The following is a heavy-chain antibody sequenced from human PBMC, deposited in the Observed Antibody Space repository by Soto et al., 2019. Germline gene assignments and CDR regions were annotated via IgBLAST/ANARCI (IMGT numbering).Heavy chain of an antibody. J-gene: IGHJ6*02. CDR3: ARDRVSSSWGDYYYYYGMDV. V-gene: IGHV4-59*01. CDR2: IYYSGST. D-gene: IGHD6-13*01. Sequence: PSETLSLTCTVSGGSISSYYWSWIRQPPGKGLEWIGYIYYSGSTNYNPSLKSRVTISVDTSKNQFSLKLSSVTAADTAVYYCARDRVSSSWGDYYYYYGMDVWGQGTTVTVS. CDR1: GGSISSYY.